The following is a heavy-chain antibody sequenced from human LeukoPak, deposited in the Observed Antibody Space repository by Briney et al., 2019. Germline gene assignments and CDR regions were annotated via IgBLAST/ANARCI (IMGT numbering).Heavy chain of an antibody. V-gene: IGHV1-2*02. CDR2: INPNSGGT. Sequence: ASVKVSCKASGYTFIGYYLHWLRQAPGQGPEWMGWINPNSGGTNYSEKFQGRVTMTRDTSISTAYMELSRLRSDDTAVYYCASSRPGIGWFDPWGQGTLVTVSS. CDR3: ASSRPGIGWFDP. CDR1: GYTFIGYY. D-gene: IGHD6-13*01. J-gene: IGHJ5*02.